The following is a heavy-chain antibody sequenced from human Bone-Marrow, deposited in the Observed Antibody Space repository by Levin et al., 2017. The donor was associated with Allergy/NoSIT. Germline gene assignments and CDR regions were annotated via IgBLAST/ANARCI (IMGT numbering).Heavy chain of an antibody. CDR2: ISGSGGST. V-gene: IGHV3-23*01. D-gene: IGHD2-2*01. J-gene: IGHJ4*02. CDR1: GFTFSSYA. Sequence: ETLSLTCAASGFTFSSYAMSWVRQAPGKGLEWVSAISGSGGSTYYADSVKGRFTISRDNSKNTLYLQMNSLRAEDTAVYYCAKEELYCSSTSCLYYFDYWGQGTLVTVSS. CDR3: AKEELYCSSTSCLYYFDY.